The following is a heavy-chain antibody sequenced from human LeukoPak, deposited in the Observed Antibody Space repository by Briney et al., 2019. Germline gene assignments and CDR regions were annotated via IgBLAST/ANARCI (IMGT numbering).Heavy chain of an antibody. Sequence: GGSLRLSCAASGFTFSSYAMHWVRQAPGKGLEWVAVISYDGSNKYYADSAKGRFTISRDNSKNTLYLQMNSLRAEDTAVYYCARGGYGGNPQTGNDAFDIWGQGTMVTVSS. CDR2: ISYDGSNK. CDR3: ARGGYGGNPQTGNDAFDI. J-gene: IGHJ3*02. CDR1: GFTFSSYA. V-gene: IGHV3-30-3*01. D-gene: IGHD4-23*01.